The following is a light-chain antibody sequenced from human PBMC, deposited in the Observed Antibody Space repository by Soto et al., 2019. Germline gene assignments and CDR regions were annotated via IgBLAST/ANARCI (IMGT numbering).Light chain of an antibody. CDR2: GAS. V-gene: IGKV3-15*01. Sequence: EIEMTQSPATLSVSPGERATLSCRASQSISSNLAWYQQKPGQAPRLLIYGASTRAPGIPARFTGSGSGTDFTLTISSLQSEDFAVYYCQQYNDWPPTTFGQGTKLEIK. CDR1: QSISSN. CDR3: QQYNDWPPTT. J-gene: IGKJ2*01.